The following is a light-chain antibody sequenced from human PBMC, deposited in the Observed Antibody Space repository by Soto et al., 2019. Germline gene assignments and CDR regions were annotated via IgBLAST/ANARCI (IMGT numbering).Light chain of an antibody. CDR3: QQYAWSPLT. CDR1: QGTSSW. J-gene: IGKJ5*01. V-gene: IGKV1-12*01. Sequence: DIQMTQSPSSVSASVGDRVTITCRASQGTSSWLAWYQQKPGKAPKLLIYAASSLQSGVPSRFSGSESGTDFTLTISSLEPEDFAVYYCQQYAWSPLTFGQGTRLEIK. CDR2: AAS.